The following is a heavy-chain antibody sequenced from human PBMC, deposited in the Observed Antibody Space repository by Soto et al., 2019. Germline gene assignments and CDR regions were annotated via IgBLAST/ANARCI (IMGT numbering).Heavy chain of an antibody. CDR2: IYYSGST. CDR3: ARDHPGSSWFDY. Sequence: SEILSLTCTVSGGSIRSYYWSWIRQPTGKGLEWIGYIYYSGSTNYNPSLKSRVTISVDTSKNQFSLKLSSVTAADTAVYYCARDHPGSSWFDYWGQGTLVTVSS. D-gene: IGHD6-13*01. V-gene: IGHV4-59*01. CDR1: GGSIRSYY. J-gene: IGHJ4*02.